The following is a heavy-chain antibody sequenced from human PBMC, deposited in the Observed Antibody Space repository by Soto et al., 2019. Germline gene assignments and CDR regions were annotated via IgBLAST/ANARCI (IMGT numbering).Heavy chain of an antibody. CDR2: ISYDGSNK. Sequence: GAPLRLSSRASEFTSSSIPMPWVRRAPDKGLEGVAGISYDGSNKYYADSVKGRFTISRDNSKNTLYLQMNSLRAEDTAVYYCARGGESYSGSYYYYGMDVWGQGTTVTSP. V-gene: IGHV3-30-3*01. CDR1: EFTSSSIP. J-gene: IGHJ6*02. CDR3: ARGGESYSGSYYYYGMDV. D-gene: IGHD1-26*01.